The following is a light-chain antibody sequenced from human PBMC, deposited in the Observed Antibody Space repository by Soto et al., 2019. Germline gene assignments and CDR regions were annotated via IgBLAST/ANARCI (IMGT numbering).Light chain of an antibody. V-gene: IGKV1-5*03. Sequence: DIQMTQSPSTLSASVGDRVTITCRASQSISSWLAWFQQKPGRAPKLLIHKASTLESGDPSRFSCSGAGAECSRTISSLQPDDVETDFCQQYNSYPWTFGQGTKVDIK. CDR2: KAS. CDR1: QSISSW. J-gene: IGKJ1*01. CDR3: QQYNSYPWT.